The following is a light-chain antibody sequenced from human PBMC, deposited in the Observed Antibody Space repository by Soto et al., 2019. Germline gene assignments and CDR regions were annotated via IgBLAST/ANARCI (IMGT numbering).Light chain of an antibody. CDR2: DNT. Sequence: QSILTHSSSVSAAPGDNFSVCCPGTRATIGNNYVSGYQQFPDPAPTLLIYDNTTRPSAIPARFSGSNSGTSATLVIPGLQTGDEADYYRGTWDGSRNWVFGGGTQLT. J-gene: IGLJ3*02. CDR1: RATIGNNY. CDR3: GTWDGSRNWV. V-gene: IGLV1-51*01.